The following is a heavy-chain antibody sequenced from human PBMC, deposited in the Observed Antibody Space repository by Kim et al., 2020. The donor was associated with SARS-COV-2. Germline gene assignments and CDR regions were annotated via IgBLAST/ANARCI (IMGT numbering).Heavy chain of an antibody. Sequence: GESLKISCKGSGYSFTSYWIGWVRQMPGKGLEWMGIIYPGDSDTRYSPSFQGQVTISADKSISTAYLQWSSLKASDTAMYYCARLAEAFTMIVVGYFDYWGQGTLVTVSS. CDR3: ARLAEAFTMIVVGYFDY. CDR1: GYSFTSYW. D-gene: IGHD3-22*01. CDR2: IYPGDSDT. J-gene: IGHJ4*02. V-gene: IGHV5-51*01.